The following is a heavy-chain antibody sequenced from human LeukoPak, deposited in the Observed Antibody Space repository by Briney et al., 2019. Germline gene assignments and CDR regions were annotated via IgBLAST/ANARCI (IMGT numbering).Heavy chain of an antibody. V-gene: IGHV1-24*01. CDR3: ATSTYGEVDY. D-gene: IGHD4-17*01. J-gene: IGHJ4*02. CDR1: GYTLTELS. CDR2: FYAEDGET. Sequence: GASVKVSCKVSGYTLTELSMHWVRQAPGKGLEWMGGFYAEDGETIYAQKFQGRVTMTEDTSTDTAYMELSSLRSEDTAVYYCATSTYGEVDYWGQGTLVTVSS.